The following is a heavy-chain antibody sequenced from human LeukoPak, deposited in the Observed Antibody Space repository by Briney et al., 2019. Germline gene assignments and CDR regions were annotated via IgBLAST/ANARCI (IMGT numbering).Heavy chain of an antibody. CDR3: AKDLDDSSGYYYSY. V-gene: IGHV3-23*01. J-gene: IGHJ4*02. CDR1: GFTFSSYA. D-gene: IGHD3-22*01. CDR2: ISGSGGST. Sequence: GGSLRLSCAASGFTFSSYAMSWVRQAPGKVLEWVSAISGSGGSTYYADSVKGRFTISRDNSKNTLYLQMNSLRAEDTAVYYCAKDLDDSSGYYYSYWGQGTLVTVSS.